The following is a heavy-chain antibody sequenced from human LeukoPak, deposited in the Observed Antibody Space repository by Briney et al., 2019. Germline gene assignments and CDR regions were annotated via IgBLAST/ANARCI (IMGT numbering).Heavy chain of an antibody. CDR2: INIGGNNT. CDR3: ATDGAGFDT. Sequence: GGSLRLSCAASGFTFSDYYMSWIRQAPGKGLEWLSYINIGGNNTHYADSVKGRFTISRDNTKKSLYLQMNNLRAEDTAVYYCATDGAGFDTWGQGVLVTVSS. J-gene: IGHJ5*02. V-gene: IGHV3-11*01. CDR1: GFTFSDYY.